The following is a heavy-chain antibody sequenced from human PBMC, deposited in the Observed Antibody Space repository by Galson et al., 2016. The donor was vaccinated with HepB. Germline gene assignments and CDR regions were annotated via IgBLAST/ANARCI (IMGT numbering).Heavy chain of an antibody. CDR1: GGSITSDSFY. V-gene: IGHV4-31*03. CDR3: ARSRPSVDWSFGLYRYGFDV. Sequence: TLSLTCSVSGGSITSDSFYWSWLRQLPGGGLQWLGYIYYSGSTYYNPSLERRLRISVGTSTTRFSLKLYSVTAADTAVYFCARSRPSVDWSFGLYRYGFDVWGQGITVTVSS. J-gene: IGHJ6*02. D-gene: IGHD3/OR15-3a*01. CDR2: IYYSGST.